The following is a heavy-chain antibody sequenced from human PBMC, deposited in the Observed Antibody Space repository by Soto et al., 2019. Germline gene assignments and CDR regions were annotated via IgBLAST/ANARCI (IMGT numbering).Heavy chain of an antibody. CDR2: ISNSGST. CDR1: GGSVTSDEDY. J-gene: IGHJ4*02. V-gene: IGHV4-30-4*01. Sequence: SETLSLTCTVSGGSVTSDEDYWTWIRQSPGKGLEWIGYISNSGSTGYNPSLKTRLSMSVDRSKNQFTLRLTSVTAAGTAVYFCATESGSTYGYFDHWGQGTQVTVSS. CDR3: ATESGSTYGYFDH. D-gene: IGHD5-18*01.